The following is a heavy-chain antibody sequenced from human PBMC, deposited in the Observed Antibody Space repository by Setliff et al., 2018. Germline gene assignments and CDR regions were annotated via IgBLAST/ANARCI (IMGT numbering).Heavy chain of an antibody. D-gene: IGHD2-15*01. CDR1: GYTFSDYW. CDR3: ARVVGADGIGIDY. Sequence: GESLTISCRGSGYTFSDYWIGWVRQMPGKGLEWMGIIYPGDSDTRHSPSFQGQVTFSADKSISTAYLQWSSLKASGTATYYCARVVGADGIGIDYWGQGTVVTVSS. V-gene: IGHV5-51*01. J-gene: IGHJ4*02. CDR2: IYPGDSDT.